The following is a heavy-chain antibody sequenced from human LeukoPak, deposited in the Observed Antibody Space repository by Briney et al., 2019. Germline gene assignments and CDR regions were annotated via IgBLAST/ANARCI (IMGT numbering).Heavy chain of an antibody. J-gene: IGHJ4*02. CDR3: ARRQAGHPPYYSHHVYFDY. Sequence: PSETLSVTCTVSGDSVSSSSFYWGWIRQPPGKGLEWIVSIYYTGSTYYNPSLKSRITISVDTSQNQVSLKLSSVTAADTAVYYCARRQAGHPPYYSHHVYFDYWGQGTRVSLSS. D-gene: IGHD4-11*01. V-gene: IGHV4-39*01. CDR2: IYYTGST. CDR1: GDSVSSSSFY.